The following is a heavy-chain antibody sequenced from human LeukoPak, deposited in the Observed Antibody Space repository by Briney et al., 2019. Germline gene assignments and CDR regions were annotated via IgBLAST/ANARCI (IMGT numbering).Heavy chain of an antibody. V-gene: IGHV3-23*01. J-gene: IGHJ4*02. D-gene: IGHD6-19*01. CDR3: AKDDEQWLVRSFDY. CDR2: ISNSGEST. CDR1: GFTFSSYA. Sequence: PGGSLRLSCAASGFTFSSYAMSWVRQAPGKGLEWVSGISNSGESTYYADSVKGRFTVSRDNPKSTLYLQMNSLRAEDTAVYYCAKDDEQWLVRSFDYWGQGTLVTVSS.